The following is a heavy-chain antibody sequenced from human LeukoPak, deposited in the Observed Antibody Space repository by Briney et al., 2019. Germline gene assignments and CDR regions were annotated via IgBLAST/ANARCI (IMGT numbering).Heavy chain of an antibody. CDR1: GYSISSGYY. J-gene: IGHJ6*03. CDR3: ARVDEGYYYYMDV. CDR2: IYHSGST. V-gene: IGHV4-38-2*01. D-gene: IGHD5-12*01. Sequence: SETLSLTCAVSGYSISSGYYWGWIRTRPGKGLEWIRSIYHSGSTYYNPSLKSRVTISVDTSNNQFSLKLSSVTAAGTAVYYCARVDEGYYYYMDVWGKGTTVTVSS.